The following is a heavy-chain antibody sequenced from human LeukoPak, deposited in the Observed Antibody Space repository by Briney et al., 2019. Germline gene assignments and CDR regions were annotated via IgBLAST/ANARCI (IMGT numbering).Heavy chain of an antibody. CDR3: ARSLTAYGSSYPFDY. J-gene: IGHJ4*02. CDR1: GGSIINYY. V-gene: IGHV4-59*01. CDR2: IFDNGGT. Sequence: SETLSLTCTVSGGSIINYYWTWIRQPAGKGLEWIGYIFDNGGTNYNPSLESRVTISVDTSKNHFSLKLSSLTAADTAVYFCARSLTAYGSSYPFDYWGQGTLVTVSS. D-gene: IGHD6-13*01.